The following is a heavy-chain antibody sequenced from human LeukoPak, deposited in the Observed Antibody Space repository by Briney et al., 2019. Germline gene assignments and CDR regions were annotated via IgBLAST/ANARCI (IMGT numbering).Heavy chain of an antibody. D-gene: IGHD6-6*01. CDR1: GGSISSHY. CDR3: ARRGENSSPFMTFDY. J-gene: IGHJ4*02. Sequence: SETLSLTCTVSGGSISSHYWTWIRQPPGKGLEWIGYIYYSGSTNYNPSLKSRVTISVDTSKNQFSLKLSSVTAADTAVYYCARRGENSSPFMTFDYWGQGILVTVSS. CDR2: IYYSGST. V-gene: IGHV4-59*11.